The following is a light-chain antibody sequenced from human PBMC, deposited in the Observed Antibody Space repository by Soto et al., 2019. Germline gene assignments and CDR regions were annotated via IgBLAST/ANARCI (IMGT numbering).Light chain of an antibody. CDR2: WAS. Sequence: DIVMTQSPDSLAVSLGERATINCKSSQSVLYSSNNKNYLAWYQQKPRQPPKLLIYWASTRESGVPDRFSGSGSGRDFTLTISSLRAEDVAGYYCQQYYNTRPTFGQGAKVEIK. J-gene: IGKJ1*01. CDR1: QSVLYSSNNKNY. CDR3: QQYYNTRPT. V-gene: IGKV4-1*01.